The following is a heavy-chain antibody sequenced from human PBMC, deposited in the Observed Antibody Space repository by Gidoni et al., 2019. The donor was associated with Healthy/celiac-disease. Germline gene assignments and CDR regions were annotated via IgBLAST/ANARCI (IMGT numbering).Heavy chain of an antibody. D-gene: IGHD6-13*01. V-gene: IGHV3-23*04. J-gene: IGHJ6*02. CDR2: ISGSGGST. Sequence: EVQLVESGGGLVQPGGSLRLSCAASGFTFSRYAMSWVRPAPGKGLEWVSAISGSGGSTYYADSVKGRFTIARDNSKNTLYLQMNSLRAEDTAVYYCAKDHISSSWRRHYYYGMDVWGQGTTVTVSS. CDR3: AKDHISSSWRRHYYYGMDV. CDR1: GFTFSRYA.